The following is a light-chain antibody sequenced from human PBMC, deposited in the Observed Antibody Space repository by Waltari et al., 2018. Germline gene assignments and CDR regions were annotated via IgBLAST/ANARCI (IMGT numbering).Light chain of an antibody. Sequence: EIVLTQSPGTLSLSPGERATLSCRASQSVGSYLAWYQHKPGQAPRLLIYDAAKGATGIPARFSGSGTGTDFTLTITSLEPEDFAVYFCQQRTSWPPYSFGQGTNLEIK. V-gene: IGKV3-11*01. J-gene: IGKJ2*03. CDR2: DAA. CDR1: QSVGSY. CDR3: QQRTSWPPYS.